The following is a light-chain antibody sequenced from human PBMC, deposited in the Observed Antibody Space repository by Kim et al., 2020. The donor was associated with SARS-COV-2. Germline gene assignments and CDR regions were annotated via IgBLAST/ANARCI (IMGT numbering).Light chain of an antibody. CDR1: QTIGKY. V-gene: IGKV1-39*01. CDR2: AAS. CDR3: QQSDVTPYT. Sequence: DIQMTQSPSSLSASVGDRVTITCRASQTIGKYLNWYQQNPGKAPKLLIYAASTLQSGVPSRFSGSGSGTDFTLTISNLQPGESATYYCQQSDVTPYTFGQGTKLEI. J-gene: IGKJ2*01.